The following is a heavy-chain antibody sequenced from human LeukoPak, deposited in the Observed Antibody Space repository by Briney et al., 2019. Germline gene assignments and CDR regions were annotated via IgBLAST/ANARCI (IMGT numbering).Heavy chain of an antibody. CDR3: AKDGYCSGGSCYFLYYYYYYYMDV. Sequence: GGSLRLSCAASGLTFSSYWMTWVRQAPRKGLEWVANIKQDGSEKYYVDSVKGRFTISRDNSKNTLYLQMNSLRAEDTAVYYCAKDGYCSGGSCYFLYYYYYYYMDVWGKGTTVTVSS. J-gene: IGHJ6*03. CDR2: IKQDGSEK. CDR1: GLTFSSYW. D-gene: IGHD2-15*01. V-gene: IGHV3-7*01.